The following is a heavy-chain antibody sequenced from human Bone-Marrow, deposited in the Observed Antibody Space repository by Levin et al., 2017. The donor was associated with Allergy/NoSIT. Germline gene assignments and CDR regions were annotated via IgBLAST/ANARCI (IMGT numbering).Heavy chain of an antibody. J-gene: IGHJ6*02. Sequence: GESLKISCKASGYTFTTYGLTWVRQAPGQGLEWMGWVSTYSGNTNYALNLQDRVTMTTDTATNTAYMELTSLRSDDTAIYYCARGRFPDYYYGMDVWGPGTTVVVSS. CDR1: GYTFTTYG. CDR3: ARGRFPDYYYGMDV. CDR2: VSTYSGNT. V-gene: IGHV1-18*01.